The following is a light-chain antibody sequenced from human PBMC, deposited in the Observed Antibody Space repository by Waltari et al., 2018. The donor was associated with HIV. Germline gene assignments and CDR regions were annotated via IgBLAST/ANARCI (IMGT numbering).Light chain of an antibody. CDR2: DVT. CDR1: SRAVGRYDY. Sequence: QSALTQPRSVSGSPGQSVTISCAGSSRAVGRYDYVSWYQQLPGNAPKVIIYDVTKRPSGVPDRFSGSKSGNTAFLTISGLQAEDEADYYCCSYAASYIYVFGVGTKVTVL. V-gene: IGLV2-11*01. J-gene: IGLJ1*01. CDR3: CSYAASYIYV.